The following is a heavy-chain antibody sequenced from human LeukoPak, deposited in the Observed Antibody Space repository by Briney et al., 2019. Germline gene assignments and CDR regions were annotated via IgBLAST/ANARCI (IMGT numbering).Heavy chain of an antibody. J-gene: IGHJ6*03. Sequence: PGGSLRLSCAASGFTFSSYSMNWVRQAPGKGLEWVSYISSSSSTIYYADSVKGRFTISRDNAKNSLYLQMNSLRAEDTAVYYCAREFGLTGYGSGSSIYYYYMDVWGKGTTVTVSS. D-gene: IGHD3-10*01. CDR1: GFTFSSYS. V-gene: IGHV3-48*01. CDR2: ISSSSSTI. CDR3: AREFGLTGYGSGSSIYYYYMDV.